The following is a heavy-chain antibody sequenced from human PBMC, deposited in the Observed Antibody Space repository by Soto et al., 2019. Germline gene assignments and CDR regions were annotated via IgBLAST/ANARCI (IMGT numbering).Heavy chain of an antibody. V-gene: IGHV4-61*01. D-gene: IGHD6-6*01. CDR1: GGSVSSGSYY. Sequence: SETLSLTCTVSGGSVSSGSYYWSWIRQPPGKGLEWIGYIYYSGSTNYNPSLKSRVTISVDTSKNQFSLKLSSVTAADTAVYYCARVDWIADRRGYYYGMDVWGQGTTVTVSS. CDR2: IYYSGST. CDR3: ARVDWIADRRGYYYGMDV. J-gene: IGHJ6*02.